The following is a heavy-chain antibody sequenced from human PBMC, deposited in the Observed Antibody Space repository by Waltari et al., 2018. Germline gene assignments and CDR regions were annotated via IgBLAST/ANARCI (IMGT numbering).Heavy chain of an antibody. CDR2: ISGSGGST. D-gene: IGHD6-13*01. V-gene: IGHV3-23*01. CDR3: AKVVSSSWYLDY. CDR1: GVTFSSYT. Sequence: EVQLLESGGGLVQPGGSLRLSCAASGVTFSSYTMSWVRQAPGKVLEWFSAISGSGGSTYYADSVKGRFTISRDNSKNTLYLQMNSLRAEDTAVYYCAKVVSSSWYLDYWGQGTLVTVSS. J-gene: IGHJ4*02.